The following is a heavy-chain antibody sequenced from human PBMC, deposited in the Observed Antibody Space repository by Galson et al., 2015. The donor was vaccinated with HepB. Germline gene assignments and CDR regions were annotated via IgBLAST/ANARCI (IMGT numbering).Heavy chain of an antibody. V-gene: IGHV3-23*01. J-gene: IGHJ1*01. D-gene: IGHD6-19*01. CDR1: GFSFKTYA. CDR2: IGASGGAT. CDR3: ARDLIPVAGIHGYFHL. Sequence: SLRLSCAASGFSFKTYAMTWARQAPGKGPEWVSAIGASGGATYYADSVKGRFTISRDNSENTLFLHMSSLRVEDTAVYYCARDLIPVAGIHGYFHLWGQGTLVTVSS.